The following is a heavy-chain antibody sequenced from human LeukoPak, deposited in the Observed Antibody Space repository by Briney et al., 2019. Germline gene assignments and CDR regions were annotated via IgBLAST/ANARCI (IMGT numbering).Heavy chain of an antibody. J-gene: IGHJ3*02. CDR3: ARMVRGVTLSSHAFDI. CDR1: GGSITMYY. CDR2: RYYSGDT. Sequence: SETLSLTCTVSGGSITMYYGNWIRQPPGKGLEWIGHRYYSGDTNYNPSLKSRVTISVDTSKNQFSLQLNSVTPEDTAVYYCARMVRGVTLSSHAFDIWGQGTMVTVSS. V-gene: IGHV4-59*12. D-gene: IGHD3-10*01.